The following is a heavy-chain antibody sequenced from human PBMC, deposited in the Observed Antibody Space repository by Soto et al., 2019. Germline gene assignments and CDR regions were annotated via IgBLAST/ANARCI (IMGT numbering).Heavy chain of an antibody. CDR1: GGSFSGNI. Sequence: QVQLQQWGAGLLKPSETLSLTCAVYGGSFSGNIWSWIRQSPGKGLEWIGEINHRGTINYNPSLKSRVTISVDTSKKQFFLKLTSVTAADTAVYYCAPGGDIPVVPTWGQGTLVTVSS. D-gene: IGHD2-2*01. CDR3: APGGDIPVVPT. CDR2: INHRGTI. V-gene: IGHV4-34*01. J-gene: IGHJ5*02.